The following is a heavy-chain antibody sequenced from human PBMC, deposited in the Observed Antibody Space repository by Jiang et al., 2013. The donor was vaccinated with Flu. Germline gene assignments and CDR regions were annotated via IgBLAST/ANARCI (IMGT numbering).Heavy chain of an antibody. J-gene: IGHJ6*01. D-gene: IGHD2-21*02. Sequence: GSGLVKPLREDPVPHLALSLVAPSSSHYWSWIRQPQGRDWSGLGISITVGPQLQPLLKSRVTISIDTSTNQFSLKLISVTAPDTAVYYCARSYCGGDCYSMFGYSYYGMDV. CDR2: SITVGP. CDR3: ARSYCGGDCYSMFGYSYYGMDV. CDR1: VAPSSSHY. V-gene: IGHV4-59*08.